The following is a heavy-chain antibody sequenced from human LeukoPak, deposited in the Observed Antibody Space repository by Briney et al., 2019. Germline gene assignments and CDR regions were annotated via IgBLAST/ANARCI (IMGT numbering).Heavy chain of an antibody. Sequence: SETLSLTCTVSCGSISSGYYWGWIRQPPGKGLEWIGSIYHSGSTYYNPSLKSRVTISVDTSKNQFSLKLSSVTAADTAVYYCARGKVAYYYDSSGFAPAPSAFDIWGQGTMVTVSS. CDR1: CGSISSGYY. CDR2: IYHSGST. J-gene: IGHJ3*02. D-gene: IGHD3-22*01. CDR3: ARGKVAYYYDSSGFAPAPSAFDI. V-gene: IGHV4-38-2*02.